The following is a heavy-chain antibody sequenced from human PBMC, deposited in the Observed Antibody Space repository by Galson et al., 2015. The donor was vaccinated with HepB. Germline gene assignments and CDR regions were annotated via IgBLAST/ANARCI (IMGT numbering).Heavy chain of an antibody. D-gene: IGHD3-10*01. CDR2: ITDRGAT. CDR3: SRTTPSYGRHWPYFDS. V-gene: IGHV4-59*08. CDR1: GGSMKNYF. J-gene: IGHJ4*02. Sequence: ETLSLTCTVSGGSMKNYFWSWLRQSPGQGLEWIGYITDRGATKYTPSLTSRVTISSDTSKIHFSLRLTSVTAADTAKYYCSRTTPSYGRHWPYFDSGGLGVLVTVSS.